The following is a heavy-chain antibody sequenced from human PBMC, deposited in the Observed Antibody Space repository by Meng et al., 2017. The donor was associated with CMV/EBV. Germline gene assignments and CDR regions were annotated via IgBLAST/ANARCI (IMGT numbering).Heavy chain of an antibody. V-gene: IGHV4-34*01. Sequence: QGQLQPWGAGLLKPSETLSLTCAVYGGSFSGYYWSWIRQPPGKGLEWIGEINHSGSTNYNPSLKSRVTISVDTSKNQFSLKLSSVTAADTAVYYCASSLTYPDYWGQGTLVTVSS. CDR3: ASSLTYPDY. CDR2: INHSGST. D-gene: IGHD2-15*01. J-gene: IGHJ4*02. CDR1: GGSFSGYY.